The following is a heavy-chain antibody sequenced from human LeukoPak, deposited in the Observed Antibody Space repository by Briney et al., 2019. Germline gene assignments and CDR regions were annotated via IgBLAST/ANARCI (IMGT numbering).Heavy chain of an antibody. CDR2: ISVYNGNT. D-gene: IGHD6-13*01. J-gene: IGHJ6*03. CDR1: GYTFISYG. Sequence: ASVKLSCKASGYTFISYGISWVRQAPGQGLDWMGWISVYNGNTNYAQKLHGRVTMTTDTSTRTAYMELRSLRSDDTAVYYCARVFIAAAGHYYYYYMDVWGKGTTVTVSS. V-gene: IGHV1-18*01. CDR3: ARVFIAAAGHYYYYYMDV.